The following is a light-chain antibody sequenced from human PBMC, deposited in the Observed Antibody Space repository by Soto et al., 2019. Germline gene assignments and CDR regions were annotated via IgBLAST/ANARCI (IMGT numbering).Light chain of an antibody. Sequence: VLTQAPSTLSVPPGESATLSCRASQSVGNSLAWYQQKPGQAPGLLIHEVSTRATGIPPRFSGSGSGTDFTLTISSLEPEDFAVYYCHQHSDWPLTFGAGTKVDI. J-gene: IGKJ4*01. V-gene: IGKV3-11*01. CDR3: HQHSDWPLT. CDR2: EVS. CDR1: QSVGNS.